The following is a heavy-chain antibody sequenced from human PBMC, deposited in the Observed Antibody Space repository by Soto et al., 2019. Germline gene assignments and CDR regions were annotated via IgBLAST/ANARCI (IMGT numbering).Heavy chain of an antibody. Sequence: EVQLVESGGGLVKPGGSLSVSCAASGFTFTNVWMSWVRQAPGKGLEWLGASKSETDGGTTEYAAPVKGRFTISRDDSKNTLFLQMHRLNSDDTAVYYCTAGGVIASHWGQGTLVTVSS. CDR1: GFTFTNVW. CDR2: SKSETDGGTT. D-gene: IGHD2-21*01. V-gene: IGHV3-15*01. J-gene: IGHJ4*02. CDR3: TAGGVIASH.